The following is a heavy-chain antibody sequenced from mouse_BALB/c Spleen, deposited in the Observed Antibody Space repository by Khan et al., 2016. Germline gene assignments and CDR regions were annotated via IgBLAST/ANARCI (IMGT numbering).Heavy chain of an antibody. Sequence: EVKLLESGGGLVQPGGSLKLSCAASGFAFSRYWMSWVRQAPGKGLEWIGEINPDSSTINYTPSLKDKFIISRDNAKNTLYLQMSNVRSEDTALYYGASTFWDFDVWGAGTTVTVSS. CDR2: INPDSSTI. J-gene: IGHJ1*01. CDR1: GFAFSRYW. V-gene: IGHV4-1*02. CDR3: ASTFWDFDV.